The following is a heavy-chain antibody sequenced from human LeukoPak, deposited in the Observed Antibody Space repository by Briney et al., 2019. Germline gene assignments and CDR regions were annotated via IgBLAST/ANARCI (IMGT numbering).Heavy chain of an antibody. V-gene: IGHV4-34*01. CDR1: GGSSSDY. D-gene: IGHD1-20*01. CDR2: INHSGSA. CDR3: ARERASNNFNNWLDP. Sequence: PSKTLSLTCAVYGGSSSDYWSWIRQPPRKGLEWIGDINHSGSANYNPSLKRRVTISVDKSVRQFFLKISPVIVADTAIYYCARERASNNFNNWLDPWGQGTLVTVSS. J-gene: IGHJ5*02.